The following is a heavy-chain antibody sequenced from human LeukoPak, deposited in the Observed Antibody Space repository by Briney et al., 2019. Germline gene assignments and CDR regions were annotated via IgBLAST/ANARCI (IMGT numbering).Heavy chain of an antibody. D-gene: IGHD3-3*01. CDR3: AGRPLRFLEWTCLDY. Sequence: SETLSLTCTVSGGSISSYYWSWIRQPPGKGLEWIGEINHSGSTNYNPSLKSRVTISVDTSKNQFSLKLSSVTAADTAVYYRAGRPLRFLEWTCLDYWGQGTLVTVSS. J-gene: IGHJ4*02. CDR1: GGSISSYY. V-gene: IGHV4-34*01. CDR2: INHSGST.